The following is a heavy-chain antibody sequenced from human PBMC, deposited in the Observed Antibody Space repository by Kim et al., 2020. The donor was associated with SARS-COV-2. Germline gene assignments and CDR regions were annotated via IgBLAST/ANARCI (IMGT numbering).Heavy chain of an antibody. Sequence: SETLSLTCTVSGGFVSSDSYYWSWIRQPPGKGLEWIGYMYYSGSTNYNPSLKSRVTISLDTSKIQFSLKLSSVTTADTAMYYCARALYGSSWYYFDVWGQGTLVTVSS. CDR1: GGFVSSDSYY. D-gene: IGHD6-13*01. CDR2: MYYSGST. V-gene: IGHV4-61*01. J-gene: IGHJ4*02. CDR3: ARALYGSSWYYFDV.